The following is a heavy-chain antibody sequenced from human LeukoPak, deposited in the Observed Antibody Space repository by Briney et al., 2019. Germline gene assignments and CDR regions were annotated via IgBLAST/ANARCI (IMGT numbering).Heavy chain of an antibody. Sequence: PGGSLRLSCAASGFTISRKYMSWVRQAPGKGLEWVSVIYSGGGTYYADSVKGRFTISRDNSKNTLYLQMDSLRAEDTAVYYCARDQDSPFGYWGPGTLVTVSS. CDR1: GFTISRKY. V-gene: IGHV3-66*01. D-gene: IGHD2-15*01. CDR3: ARDQDSPFGY. J-gene: IGHJ4*02. CDR2: IYSGGGT.